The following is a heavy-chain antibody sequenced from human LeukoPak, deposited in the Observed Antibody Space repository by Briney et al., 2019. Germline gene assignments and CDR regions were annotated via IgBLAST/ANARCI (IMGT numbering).Heavy chain of an antibody. Sequence: PGGSLRLSCAASGFTFSSYWMSLVRQAPGKGLGWVANIKKDGSDKYYVDSVKGRFTISRDNAKNSLYLQMNSLRAEDMAVYYCAREPKLGYSYGYDYWGQGNMVTVFS. CDR3: AREPKLGYSYGYDY. V-gene: IGHV3-7*01. CDR2: IKKDGSDK. D-gene: IGHD5-18*01. J-gene: IGHJ4*02. CDR1: GFTFSSYW.